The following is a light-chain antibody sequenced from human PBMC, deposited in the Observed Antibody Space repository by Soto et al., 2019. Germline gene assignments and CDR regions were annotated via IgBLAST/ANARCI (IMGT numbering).Light chain of an antibody. CDR1: QSVSSTF. CDR2: GAS. V-gene: IGKV3-20*01. Sequence: EIVLTQSPGSLSLSPGERATLFCRASQSVSSTFFAWYQQRPGQAPRLLMYGASSRATGIPERFSGSGSGTDFTLTISRLEPEDFAVYYCQQFASSVTFGQGTKVEIK. CDR3: QQFASSVT. J-gene: IGKJ1*01.